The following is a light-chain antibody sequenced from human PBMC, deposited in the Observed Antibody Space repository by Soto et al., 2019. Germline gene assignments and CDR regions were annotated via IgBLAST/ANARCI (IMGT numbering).Light chain of an antibody. CDR3: HQYNSYPYT. V-gene: IGKV1-5*03. CDR2: KAS. CDR1: QSISSW. Sequence: DIQMTQSPSTLSASVGDRVTITYRASQSISSWLAWYQQKPGKAPKLLIYKASSLESGVPSRFSGSGSGTEFTLTISSLQPDDFATYYCHQYNSYPYTFGQGTKLEIK. J-gene: IGKJ2*01.